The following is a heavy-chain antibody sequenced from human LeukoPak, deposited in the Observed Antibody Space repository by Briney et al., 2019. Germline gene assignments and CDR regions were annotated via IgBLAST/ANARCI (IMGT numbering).Heavy chain of an antibody. CDR1: AFTFSTYA. J-gene: IGHJ4*02. V-gene: IGHV3-23*01. D-gene: IGHD3-9*01. CDR3: ASPDTPRAVSHSGDWYYFDY. CDR2: ISAEVGGT. Sequence: PGGCLRLSCAPSAFTFSTYAISSARHAPGGGLGWVLVISAEVGGTTYTDSVKGRFTISRDNSKNTLYLQMCSLRAEDTAIYHCASPDTPRAVSHSGDWYYFDYWGQGTLVTVSS.